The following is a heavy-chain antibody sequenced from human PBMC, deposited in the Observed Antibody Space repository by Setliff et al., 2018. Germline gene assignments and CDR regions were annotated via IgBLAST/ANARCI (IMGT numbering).Heavy chain of an antibody. Sequence: ASVKVSCKASGYTFTSYAMHWVRQAPGQRLEWMGWINAGNGNTEYSQKFQGRVTITRDTSASTAYMELSSLRSEDTAVYYCARDGFEIVVVPAAIYYYYYMDVWGKGTTVTSP. CDR1: GYTFTSYA. CDR3: ARDGFEIVVVPAAIYYYYYMDV. CDR2: INAGNGNT. D-gene: IGHD2-2*01. V-gene: IGHV1-3*01. J-gene: IGHJ6*03.